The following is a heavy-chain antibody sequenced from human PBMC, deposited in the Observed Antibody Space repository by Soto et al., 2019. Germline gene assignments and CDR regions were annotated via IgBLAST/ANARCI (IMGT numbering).Heavy chain of an antibody. D-gene: IGHD1-26*01. CDR1: GGSISSGGYY. Sequence: QVQLQESGPGLVKPSQTLSLTCTVSGGSISSGGYYWSWIRQHPGKGLEWIGYIYYSGSTYYNPSLKSRVTITVDTSKNQFSLKLSSVTAADTAVYYCARAGRSGSYYSHTEGIWGQGTLVTVSS. V-gene: IGHV4-31*03. CDR2: IYYSGST. J-gene: IGHJ4*02. CDR3: ARAGRSGSYYSHTEGI.